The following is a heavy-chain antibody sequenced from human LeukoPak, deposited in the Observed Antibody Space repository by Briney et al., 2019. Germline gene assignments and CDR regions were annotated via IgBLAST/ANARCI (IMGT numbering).Heavy chain of an antibody. CDR3: ARELSATSYYYYYYMDV. Sequence: GGSLRLSCGASGFTFSSYSMNWVRQAPGKGLEWVSSISSSSSYIYYADSVKGRFTISRDNAKNSLYLQMNSLRAEDTAVYYCARELSATSYYYYYYMDVWGKGTTVTVSS. D-gene: IGHD5-24*01. V-gene: IGHV3-21*01. CDR2: ISSSSSYI. J-gene: IGHJ6*03. CDR1: GFTFSSYS.